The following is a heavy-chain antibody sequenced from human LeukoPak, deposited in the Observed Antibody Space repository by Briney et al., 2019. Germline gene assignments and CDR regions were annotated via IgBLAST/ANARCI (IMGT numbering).Heavy chain of an antibody. CDR3: ARERREIHYYYYYMDV. V-gene: IGHV4-59*01. CDR1: GGSISSYY. J-gene: IGHJ6*03. CDR2: IYYNGST. Sequence: SETLSLTCTVSGGSISSYYWIWIRQPPGKGLEWIGYIYYNGSTNYNPSLKSRVTISIDTSKNQFSLELTSVTAADTAMYYCARERREIHYYYYYMDVWGKGTTVTVSS. D-gene: IGHD5-24*01.